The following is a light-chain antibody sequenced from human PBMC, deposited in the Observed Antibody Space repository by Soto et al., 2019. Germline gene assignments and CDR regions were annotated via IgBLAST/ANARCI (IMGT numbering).Light chain of an antibody. CDR3: QQYNNWPWT. Sequence: EIVLTQSPGTLSLSPGERATLSCRASQSVSSSYLAWYQQKPGQAPRLLIYGASSRATGIPDRFSGSGSGTEFTLTISSLQSEDFAVYYCQQYNNWPWTFDQGTKVDIK. CDR1: QSVSSSY. V-gene: IGKV3-20*01. CDR2: GAS. J-gene: IGKJ1*01.